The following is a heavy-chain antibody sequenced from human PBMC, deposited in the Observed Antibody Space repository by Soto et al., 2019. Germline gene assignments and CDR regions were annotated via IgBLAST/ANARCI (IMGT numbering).Heavy chain of an antibody. CDR1: GYTFTNYG. CDR3: ARVRGTSITVDCGAFDL. D-gene: IGHD3-10*01. J-gene: IGHJ3*01. V-gene: IGHV1-18*01. Sequence: QVQLVQSGPEVKRTGASVKVTCKASGYTFTNYGISWVRQAPGQGLDWMGWISTDNGITNTAQKVQGRVTMTTDTSATTGYMALESLRSDDAALYYCARVRGTSITVDCGAFDLCGQGTMVTVSS. CDR2: ISTDNGIT.